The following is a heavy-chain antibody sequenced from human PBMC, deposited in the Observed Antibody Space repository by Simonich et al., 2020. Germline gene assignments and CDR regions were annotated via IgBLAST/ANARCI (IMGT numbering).Heavy chain of an antibody. Sequence: EVQLVESGGGLVQPGGSLRLSCAASGFTFSSYEMNWVRQAPGKGLEWVSYISSSVNTIYYTDSVKGRLTISRDNAKNSLDLQMNSLRAEDTAVYYCARDFRLQLVEIGTYYYYGMDVWGQGTTVTVSS. J-gene: IGHJ6*02. D-gene: IGHD6-6*01. CDR3: ARDFRLQLVEIGTYYYYGMDV. CDR2: ISSSVNTI. V-gene: IGHV3-48*03. CDR1: GFTFSSYE.